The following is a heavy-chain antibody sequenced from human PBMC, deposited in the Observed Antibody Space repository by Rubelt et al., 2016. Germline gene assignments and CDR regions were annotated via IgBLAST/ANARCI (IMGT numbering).Heavy chain of an antibody. J-gene: IGHJ3*01. V-gene: IGHV1-18*01. CDR1: GYPFNGYG. CDR2: ISAYNGDA. D-gene: IGHD2-8*01. Sequence: QVQLVQSGAEVKRSGASVKVSCKASGYPFNGYGVSWVRQAPGQGLEWMSWISAYNGDADYAQKFQGRATMTIETSAGKGYMELECRSSCDTALYYCARRLQNGVCAFDVWGQGTMVIVSS. CDR3: ARRLQNGVCAFDV.